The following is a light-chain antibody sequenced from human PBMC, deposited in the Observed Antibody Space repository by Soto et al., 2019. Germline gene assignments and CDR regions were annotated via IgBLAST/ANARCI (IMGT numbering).Light chain of an antibody. J-gene: IGLJ2*01. Sequence: QSALTQPASLSGSPGQSITISCTGTSSDVGSYNYVSWYQQHPGKAPKLMIYEVTNRPSGVSNRFSGSKSGNTASLTISGLQAEDEADYYCSSYTSTITLVVFGGGTKLTV. CDR2: EVT. V-gene: IGLV2-14*01. CDR1: SSDVGSYNY. CDR3: SSYTSTITLVV.